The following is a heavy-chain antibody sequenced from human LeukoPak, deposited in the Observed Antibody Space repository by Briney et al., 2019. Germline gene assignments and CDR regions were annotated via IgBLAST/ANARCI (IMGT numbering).Heavy chain of an antibody. CDR1: GGSISSYY. Sequence: SQTLSLTCSVPGGSISSYYWSWIRKPPGKGLEWIGYIYYRGSSNYNPSLNSRVIISVDTSKIQFSLKLSSVTAADTAVYYCASTGTDYSNYLGWFDPWGQGTLVTVSS. J-gene: IGHJ5*02. CDR2: IYYRGSS. D-gene: IGHD4-11*01. CDR3: ASTGTDYSNYLGWFDP. V-gene: IGHV4-59*08.